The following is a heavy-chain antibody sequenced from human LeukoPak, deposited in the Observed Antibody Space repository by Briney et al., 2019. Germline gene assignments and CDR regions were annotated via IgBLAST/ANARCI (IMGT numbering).Heavy chain of an antibody. Sequence: ASVKVSCKASGGTFSSYAISWVRQAPGQGLEWMGRIIPILGIANYAQKFQGRVTMTRDTSTSTVYMELSSLRSEDTAVYYCARLPWETSRPPEPDYWGQGTLVTVSS. D-gene: IGHD1-14*01. J-gene: IGHJ4*02. V-gene: IGHV1-69*04. CDR2: IIPILGIA. CDR1: GGTFSSYA. CDR3: ARLPWETSRPPEPDY.